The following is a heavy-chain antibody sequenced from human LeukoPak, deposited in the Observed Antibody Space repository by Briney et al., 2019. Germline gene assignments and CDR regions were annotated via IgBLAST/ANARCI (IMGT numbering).Heavy chain of an antibody. CDR1: GGSISNYY. V-gene: IGHV4-59*12. CDR3: ARDGTYDY. D-gene: IGHD1-26*01. J-gene: IGHJ4*02. CDR2: IYHSGST. Sequence: SETLSLTCTVSGGSISNYYWSWIRQPPGKGLEWIGYIYHSGSTYYNPSLKSRVTISVDRSKNQFSLKLSSVTAADTAVYYCARDGTYDYWGQGTLVTVSS.